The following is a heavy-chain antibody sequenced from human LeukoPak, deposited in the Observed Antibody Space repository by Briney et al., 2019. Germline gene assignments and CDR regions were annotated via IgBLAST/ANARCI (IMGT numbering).Heavy chain of an antibody. Sequence: SETLSLTCTVSGGSISSYYWSWVRQPPGKGLEWIGYIYNSGSTNYNPSLRSRATISADTSKNQFSLKLSSVTAADTAVYYCVRDRELNYWGQGTLVTVSS. CDR2: IYNSGST. J-gene: IGHJ4*02. CDR3: VRDRELNY. V-gene: IGHV4-59*01. D-gene: IGHD1-26*01. CDR1: GGSISSYY.